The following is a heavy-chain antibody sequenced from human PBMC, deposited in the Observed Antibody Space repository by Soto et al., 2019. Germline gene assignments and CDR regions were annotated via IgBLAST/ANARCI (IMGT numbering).Heavy chain of an antibody. CDR3: ARDRRSYSDYFDY. J-gene: IGHJ4*02. Sequence: SETLSLTCAVYGGSFSGYYWSWIRQPPGRGLEWIGEITHSGNTNYNASLKSRVTISEDTSKNQFSLKLSSVTAADTAAYYCARDRRSYSDYFDYWGQGTLVTVSS. CDR2: ITHSGNT. V-gene: IGHV4-34*01. CDR1: GGSFSGYY. D-gene: IGHD1-26*01.